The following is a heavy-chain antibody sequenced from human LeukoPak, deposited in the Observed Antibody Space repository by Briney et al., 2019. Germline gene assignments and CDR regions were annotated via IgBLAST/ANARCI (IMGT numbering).Heavy chain of an antibody. CDR1: GFTFSSYA. CDR3: AKGGYYDILTGIEDY. J-gene: IGHJ4*02. CDR2: ISGSGGST. V-gene: IGHV3-23*01. Sequence: GGSLRLSCAASGFTFSSYAMSWVRQAPGKGPEWVSAISGSGGSTYYADSVKGRFTMSRDNSKKTVYLQMNSLRAEDTAVYYCAKGGYYDILTGIEDYWGQGTLVTVSS. D-gene: IGHD3-9*01.